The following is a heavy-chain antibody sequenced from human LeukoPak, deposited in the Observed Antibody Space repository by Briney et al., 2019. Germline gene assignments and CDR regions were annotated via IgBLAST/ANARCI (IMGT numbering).Heavy chain of an antibody. Sequence: PSETLSLTCTVSGGSISTYFWTWIRQPPGKGLEWIGYIYYSGSTNYNPSLKSRVTISLDTSKSQISLKLSSVTAADTAVYYCARGQRRLQDYWGQGTLVTVSS. CDR3: ARGQRRLQDY. CDR1: GGSISTYF. CDR2: IYYSGST. V-gene: IGHV4-59*01. J-gene: IGHJ4*02.